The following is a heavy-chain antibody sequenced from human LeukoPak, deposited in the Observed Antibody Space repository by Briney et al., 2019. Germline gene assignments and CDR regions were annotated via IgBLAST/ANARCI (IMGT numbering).Heavy chain of an antibody. CDR3: TTDLGTYYHGSQRLIPIDY. CDR2: IKSKADGETT. CDR1: GFTFTNAW. J-gene: IGHJ4*02. V-gene: IGHV3-15*01. D-gene: IGHD3-10*01. Sequence: GGSLRLSCVDSGFTFTNAWMSWVRQAPGKGLEWIGRIKSKADGETTNYAEPVRGGFTISRDDSKSAVYLQMNSLKIEDTAVYYCTTDLGTYYHGSQRLIPIDYWGQGTLVTVSS.